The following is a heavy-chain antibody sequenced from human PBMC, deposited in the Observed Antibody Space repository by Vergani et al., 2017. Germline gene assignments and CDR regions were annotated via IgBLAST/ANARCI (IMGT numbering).Heavy chain of an antibody. D-gene: IGHD5-12*01. V-gene: IGHV4-39*01. Sequence: QLQLQESGPGLVKPSETLSLTCTVSGGSISSSSYYWGWIRQPPGKGLEWIGSIYYSGSTYYNPSLKSRVTISVDTSKNPFSLKLSSVTAADTAVYYCARPLATIGRTSDWFDPWGQGTLVTVSS. J-gene: IGHJ5*02. CDR3: ARPLATIGRTSDWFDP. CDR2: IYYSGST. CDR1: GGSISSSSYY.